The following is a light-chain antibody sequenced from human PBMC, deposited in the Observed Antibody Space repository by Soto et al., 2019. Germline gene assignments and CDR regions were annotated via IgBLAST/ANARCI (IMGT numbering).Light chain of an antibody. CDR3: QQRSNWPVFS. CDR1: QSVTTS. J-gene: IGKJ2*03. CDR2: EAS. Sequence: EIVLTQSPATLSLSPGERATLTCRASQSVTTSLAWYQQRPGQTPRLLIYEASNRATGIPARFSGSGSGTDFTLTISSLEPEDFAVYYCQQRSNWPVFSFGPGTKLEIK. V-gene: IGKV3-11*01.